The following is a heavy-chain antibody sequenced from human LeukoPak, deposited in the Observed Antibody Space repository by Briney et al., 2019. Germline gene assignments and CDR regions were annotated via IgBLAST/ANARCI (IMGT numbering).Heavy chain of an antibody. CDR1: GFTFDTYG. V-gene: IGHV3-33*01. D-gene: IGHD3-22*01. CDR3: ARGPTYYYDSSGYHPEYFQH. Sequence: GGSLRLSCAASGFTFDTYGMHWVRQAPGKGLEWVAVIWFDGSSKYYADSVKGRFTISRDNSKNTLYLQMNSLRAEDTAVYYCARGPTYYYDSSGYHPEYFQHWGQGTLVTVSS. J-gene: IGHJ1*01. CDR2: IWFDGSSK.